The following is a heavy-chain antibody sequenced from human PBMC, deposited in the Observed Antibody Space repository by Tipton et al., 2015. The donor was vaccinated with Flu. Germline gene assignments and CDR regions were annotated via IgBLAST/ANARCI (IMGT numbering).Heavy chain of an antibody. Sequence: SLRLSCAASGFTFSSYAMHWVRQAPGKGLEWVAVISYDGSNKYYADSVKGRFTISRDNSKNTLYLQMNSLRAEDTAVYYCARAKDFWSGYPTPFDYWGQGTLVTVSS. D-gene: IGHD3-3*01. CDR3: ARAKDFWSGYPTPFDY. CDR2: ISYDGSNK. V-gene: IGHV3-30*01. CDR1: GFTFSSYA. J-gene: IGHJ4*02.